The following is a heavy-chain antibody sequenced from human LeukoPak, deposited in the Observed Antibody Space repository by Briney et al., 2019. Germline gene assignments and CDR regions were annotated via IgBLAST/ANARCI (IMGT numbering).Heavy chain of an antibody. CDR1: GGSIKSNNW. CDR2: INHSGST. CDR3: AKITWIQLWLPFDY. Sequence: SETLSLTCAVSGGSIKSNNWWSWVRQPPGKGLEWIGEINHSGSTNYNPSLKSRVTISVDTPKNQFSLSLSSVTAADTAVYYCAKITWIQLWLPFDYWGQGTLVTVSS. V-gene: IGHV4-4*02. D-gene: IGHD5-18*01. J-gene: IGHJ4*02.